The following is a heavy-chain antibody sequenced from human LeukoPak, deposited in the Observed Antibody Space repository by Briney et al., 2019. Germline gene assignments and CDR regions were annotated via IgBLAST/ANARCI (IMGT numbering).Heavy chain of an antibody. J-gene: IGHJ4*02. CDR1: GYTFTSYG. CDR2: ISAYNGNT. D-gene: IGHD3-10*01. V-gene: IGHV1-18*01. CDR3: ARCPNPIKVDVLLWFGELGG. Sequence: ASVKVSCKASGYTFTSYGISWVRQAPGQGLEWMGWISAYNGNTNYAQKLQGRVTMTTDTSTSTAYMELRSLRSDDTAVYYCARCPNPIKVDVLLWFGELGGWGQGTLVTVSS.